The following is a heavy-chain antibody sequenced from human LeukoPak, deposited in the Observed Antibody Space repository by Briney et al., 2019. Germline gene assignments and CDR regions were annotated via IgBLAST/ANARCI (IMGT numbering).Heavy chain of an antibody. D-gene: IGHD1-26*01. J-gene: IGHJ4*02. V-gene: IGHV3-23*01. CDR1: GFTFSSYA. CDR3: AKGSSGSYYAFDY. Sequence: GGSLRPSCAASGFTFSSYAMSSVRQAPGKGLEWVSSISGSGGSTYYADSVKGRFTISRDNSKNTLYLQMNSLRAEDTAVYYCAKGSSGSYYAFDYWGQGTLVTVSS. CDR2: ISGSGGST.